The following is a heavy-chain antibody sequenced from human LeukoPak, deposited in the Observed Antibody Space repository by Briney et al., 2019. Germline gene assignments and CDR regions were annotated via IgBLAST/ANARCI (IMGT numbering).Heavy chain of an antibody. V-gene: IGHV1-8*01. CDR3: ARDRSSGWRGPFDY. CDR2: MNPNSGNT. CDR1: GYTFTSYD. Sequence: ASVTVSCKASGYTFTSYDSNWVGQAAGQGVEWMGWMNPNSGNTDYAQRFQGRVTINRNRSIRTAYMEQRSLRSDDTAVYYCARDRSSGWRGPFDYWGQGTLVTVSS. J-gene: IGHJ4*02. D-gene: IGHD6-19*01.